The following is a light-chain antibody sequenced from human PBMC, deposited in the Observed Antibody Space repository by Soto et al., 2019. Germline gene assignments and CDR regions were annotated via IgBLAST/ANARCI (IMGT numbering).Light chain of an antibody. V-gene: IGLV2-23*02. Sequence: QSALTQPASVSGSPGQSITISCTGTRSDVGSYNLVSWYQQHPGKAPKLMIYEVTERPSGVSNRFSGSKSGNTASLTISGLHTEDEANYYCCSYAGSSTFVVFGGGTKLTVL. J-gene: IGLJ2*01. CDR2: EVT. CDR1: RSDVGSYNL. CDR3: CSYAGSSTFVV.